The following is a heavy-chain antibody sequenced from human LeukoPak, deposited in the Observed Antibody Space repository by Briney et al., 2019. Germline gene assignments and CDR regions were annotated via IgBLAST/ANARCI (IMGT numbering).Heavy chain of an antibody. V-gene: IGHV3-30-3*01. CDR2: ISYDGNNK. J-gene: IGHJ4*02. CDR1: GFTFSSYA. CDR3: ARDEGKGDFDY. Sequence: GGPLRLSCAASGFTFSSYAMNWVRQAPGKGLEWVAVISYDGNNKYYADSVKGRFTISRDNSKNTLYLQMNSLRAEDTAVYYCARDEGKGDFDYWGQGTLVTVSS.